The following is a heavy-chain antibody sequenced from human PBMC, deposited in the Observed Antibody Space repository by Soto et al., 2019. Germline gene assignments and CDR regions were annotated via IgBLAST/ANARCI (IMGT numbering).Heavy chain of an antibody. CDR1: GGSISSSSYY. CDR3: ARLVPGPYYDSRKDGLIDY. D-gene: IGHD3-22*01. V-gene: IGHV4-39*01. Sequence: SETLSLTCTVSGGSISSSSYYWGWIRQPPGKGLEWIGSIYYSGSTYYNPSLKSRVTISVDTSKNQFSLKLSSVTAADTAVYYCARLVPGPYYDSRKDGLIDYWGQGTLVTVSS. J-gene: IGHJ4*02. CDR2: IYYSGST.